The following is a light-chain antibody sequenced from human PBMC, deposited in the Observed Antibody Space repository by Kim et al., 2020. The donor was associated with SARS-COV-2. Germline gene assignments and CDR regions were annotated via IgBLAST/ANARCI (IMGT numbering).Light chain of an antibody. V-gene: IGKV1-12*01. CDR1: QGIVNL. J-gene: IGKJ4*01. CDR2: TAS. CDR3: QQAHGFPLT. Sequence: ASGGDRVTITCRASQGIVNLLAWYQQKPEKAPKLLISTASRLQSGVPSRFIGSGSGTEFTLTITSLQPEDFATYYCQQAHGFPLTFGGGTKVDIK.